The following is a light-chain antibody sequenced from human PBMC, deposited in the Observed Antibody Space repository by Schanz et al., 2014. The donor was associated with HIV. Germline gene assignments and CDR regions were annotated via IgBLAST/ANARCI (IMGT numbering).Light chain of an antibody. CDR2: GAS. CDR3: QYFGNSGGT. Sequence: EIVLTQSPGTLSLSPGERATLSCRASQSVSSDYFAWYQQKSGQAPRLLIYGASSRATGIPDRFSGSGSGTDFTLTISSLEPEDFAVYFCQYFGNSGGTFGGGTKVEIK. J-gene: IGKJ4*01. V-gene: IGKV3-20*01. CDR1: QSVSSDY.